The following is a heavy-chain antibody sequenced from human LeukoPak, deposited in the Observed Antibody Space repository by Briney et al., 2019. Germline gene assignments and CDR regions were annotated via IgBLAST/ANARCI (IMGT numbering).Heavy chain of an antibody. Sequence: PSETLSLTCTVSGGSISSYYWSWIRQPPGKGLEWIGYIYYSGSTNYNPSLKSRVTISVDTSKNQFSLKPSSVTAVDTAVYYCARRRYSFDAFDIWGQGTMVTVSS. CDR1: GGSISSYY. CDR2: IYYSGST. CDR3: ARRRYSFDAFDI. J-gene: IGHJ3*02. V-gene: IGHV4-59*08. D-gene: IGHD5-18*01.